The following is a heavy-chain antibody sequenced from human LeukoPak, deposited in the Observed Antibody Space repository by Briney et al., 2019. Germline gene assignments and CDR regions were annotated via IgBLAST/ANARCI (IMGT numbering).Heavy chain of an antibody. D-gene: IGHD3-22*01. CDR2: IYSSGST. CDR1: GFTVNNNY. J-gene: IGHJ4*02. V-gene: IGHV3-53*01. CDR3: ARDLGYYASSAN. Sequence: GGSLRLSCAASGFTVNNNYMSWVRQAPGKGLEWASVIYSSGSTYYADSVKGRFTISRDISKNSLYLQMTSLRAEDTALYYCARDLGYYASSANWGQGTLVTVSS.